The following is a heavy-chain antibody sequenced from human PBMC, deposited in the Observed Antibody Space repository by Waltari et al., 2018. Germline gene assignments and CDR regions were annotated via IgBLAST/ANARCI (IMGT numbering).Heavy chain of an antibody. D-gene: IGHD3-22*01. CDR3: ARDRRPTLILGSGAFDI. CDR2: ITSDGTHT. Sequence: EVQLVESGGGLVRPGGSLRRSCAASGFAFSSYTMNWVRQAPGKGPEWISFITSDGTHTTYADSVRGRFTISRDNAKNSLFLQINSLRADDTAVYYCARDRRPTLILGSGAFDIWGQGIKVNVSS. J-gene: IGHJ3*02. V-gene: IGHV3-21*01. CDR1: GFAFSSYT.